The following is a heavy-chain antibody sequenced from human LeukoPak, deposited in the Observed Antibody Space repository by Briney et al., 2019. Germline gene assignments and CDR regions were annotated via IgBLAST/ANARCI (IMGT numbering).Heavy chain of an antibody. Sequence: SETLSLTCTVSGGSISSYYWSWIRQPAGKGLEWIGYIYYSGSTNYNPSLKSRVTISVDTSKNQFSLKLSSVTAADTAVYYCARPTRGYSYGPIDYWGQGTLVTVSS. CDR2: IYYSGST. CDR1: GGSISSYY. CDR3: ARPTRGYSYGPIDY. D-gene: IGHD5-18*01. J-gene: IGHJ4*02. V-gene: IGHV4-59*01.